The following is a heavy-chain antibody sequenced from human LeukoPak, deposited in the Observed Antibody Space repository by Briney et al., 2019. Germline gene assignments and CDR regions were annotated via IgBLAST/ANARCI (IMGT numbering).Heavy chain of an antibody. CDR1: GYIFTHYY. CDR2: INPNSGGT. CDR3: AREVKGYSYGYRY. D-gene: IGHD5-18*01. J-gene: IGHJ4*02. Sequence: ASVKVSCKTSGYIFTHYYLHWVRQAPGQGLEWMGWINPNSGGTNYAQKFQGRVTMTRDTSISTAYMEVSRLRSDDTAVHYCAREVKGYSYGYRYWGQGTLVTVSS. V-gene: IGHV1-2*02.